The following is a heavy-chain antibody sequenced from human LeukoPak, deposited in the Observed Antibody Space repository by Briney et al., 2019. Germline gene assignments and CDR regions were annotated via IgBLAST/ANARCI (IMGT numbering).Heavy chain of an antibody. CDR1: GFTFSTYW. D-gene: IGHD2-2*01. V-gene: IGHV3-7*01. CDR3: ARSGYCSSTSCYAGGDYYYYYGMDV. CDR2: IKQDGSEK. J-gene: IGHJ6*02. Sequence: GGSLRLSCAASGFTFSTYWMSWVRQAPGKGLEWVANIKQDGSEKYYVDSVKGRFTISRDNAKNSLYLQMNSLRAEDTAVYYCARSGYCSSTSCYAGGDYYYYYGMDVWGQGTTVTVSS.